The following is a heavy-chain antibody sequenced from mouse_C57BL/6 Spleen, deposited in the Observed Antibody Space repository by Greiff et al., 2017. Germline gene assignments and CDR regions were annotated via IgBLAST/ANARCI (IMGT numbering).Heavy chain of an antibody. CDR2: IDPEDGDT. V-gene: IGHV14-1*01. J-gene: IGHJ2*01. Sequence: EVKLMESGAELVRPGASVKLSCTASGFNIKDYYMHWVKQRPEQGLEWIGRIDPEDGDTEYAPQFKGKDTMTADTSSNTAYLQLSSLTSEDTAVYYCTRTAQSTEEYFDYWGQGTTLTVSA. CDR1: GFNIKDYY. D-gene: IGHD3-2*02. CDR3: TRTAQSTEEYFDY.